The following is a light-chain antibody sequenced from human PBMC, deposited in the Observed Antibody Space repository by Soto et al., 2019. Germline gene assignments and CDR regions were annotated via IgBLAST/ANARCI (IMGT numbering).Light chain of an antibody. Sequence: DIQMTQSPSTLSASVGDRVTITCPASQSISSWLAWYQQKPGKAPKLLIYKASCLESGVPARFSGRGSGTDFTLTMTSLEPDDFATYYCQQYGTFGQGTKVEIK. CDR1: QSISSW. J-gene: IGKJ1*01. CDR2: KAS. V-gene: IGKV1-5*03. CDR3: QQYGT.